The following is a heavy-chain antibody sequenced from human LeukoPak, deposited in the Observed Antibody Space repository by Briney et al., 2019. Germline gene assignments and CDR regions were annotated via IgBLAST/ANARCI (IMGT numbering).Heavy chain of an antibody. V-gene: IGHV4-4*07. CDR1: GGSISSYY. CDR2: IYPSGST. J-gene: IGHJ5*02. D-gene: IGHD1-26*01. Sequence: PSDTLSLTCTVSGGSISSYYWNWIRQPAAKALEWIGRIYPSGSTDYNPSLKSRVTMSVDTSKNQFSLKLSSVTAADTAVYYCAREGGSYNCFDPWGQGTLVTVSS. CDR3: AREGGSYNCFDP.